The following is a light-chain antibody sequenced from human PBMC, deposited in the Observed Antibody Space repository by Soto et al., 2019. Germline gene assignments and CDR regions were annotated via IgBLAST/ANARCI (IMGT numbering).Light chain of an antibody. CDR2: GAS. J-gene: IGKJ3*01. Sequence: DIQMTQSPSSVSASVGDRVTITCRASQDIRNYLVWYQQKPGKVPKLLIYGASALQSGVPSRFSGSGSGTHFTLTISSLQPDDFAPYYCQKYVSAPYTFGPGTKVDFK. CDR1: QDIRNY. CDR3: QKYVSAPYT. V-gene: IGKV1-27*01.